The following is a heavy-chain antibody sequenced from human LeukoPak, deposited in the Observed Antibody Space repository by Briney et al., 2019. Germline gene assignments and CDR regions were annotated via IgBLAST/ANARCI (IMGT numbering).Heavy chain of an antibody. CDR1: GFTFSSYA. D-gene: IGHD3-22*01. CDR3: AKEGYDSSGYYTTGFDY. J-gene: IGHJ4*02. CDR2: ISGSGGST. V-gene: IGHV3-23*01. Sequence: GGSLRLSCAASGFTFSSYAMSWVRQAPGKGLEWVSAISGSGGSTYYADSVKGRFTISRNNSKNTLYLQMNSLRAEDTAVYYCAKEGYDSSGYYTTGFDYWGRGTLVTVSS.